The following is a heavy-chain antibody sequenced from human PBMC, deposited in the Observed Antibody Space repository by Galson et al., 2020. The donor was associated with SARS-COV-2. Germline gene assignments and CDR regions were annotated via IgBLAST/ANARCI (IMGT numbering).Heavy chain of an antibody. J-gene: IGHJ6*02. CDR2: IWYDGSNK. CDR1: GFTFSSYG. CDR3: ASTQGGYCNGGSCYDFYGMDV. D-gene: IGHD2-15*01. Sequence: GGSLRLSCAASGFTFSSYGMHWVRQAPGKGLEWVAVIWYDGSNKYYADSVKGRFTISRDNSKNTLYLQMNSLRAEDTAVYYCASTQGGYCNGGSCYDFYGMDVWGQGTTVTVSS. V-gene: IGHV3-33*01.